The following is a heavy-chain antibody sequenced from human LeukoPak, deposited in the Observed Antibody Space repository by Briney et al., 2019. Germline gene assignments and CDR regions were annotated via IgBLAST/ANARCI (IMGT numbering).Heavy chain of an antibody. CDR1: GGSFIGYH. D-gene: IGHD4-23*01. CDR3: ARDPTTVVTLPYYFDL. CDR2: INDRGHT. J-gene: IGHJ4*02. Sequence: PSETLSLTCSVHGGSFIGYHWNWIRQSPEKGLEWIGEINDRGHTNYNPSLESRVTISVDASKKQFSLKLNSVTAADTAVYYCARDPTTVVTLPYYFDLWGQGTLVTVSS. V-gene: IGHV4-34*01.